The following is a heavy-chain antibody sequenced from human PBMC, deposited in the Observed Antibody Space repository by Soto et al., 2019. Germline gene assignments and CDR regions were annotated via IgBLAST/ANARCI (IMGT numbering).Heavy chain of an antibody. J-gene: IGHJ4*02. Sequence: QVQLVQSGGEVKKPGASVKVSCKASGYTFTSYGISWVRQAPGQGLEWMGWISAYDGNTQYSQRVQGRATMTTDTTTTTAYMERRSLTSDDTAVYFCARDRPYRTGWEPIDYWGQGTLVTVAS. CDR1: GYTFTSYG. CDR2: ISAYDGNT. D-gene: IGHD6-25*01. V-gene: IGHV1-18*04. CDR3: ARDRPYRTGWEPIDY.